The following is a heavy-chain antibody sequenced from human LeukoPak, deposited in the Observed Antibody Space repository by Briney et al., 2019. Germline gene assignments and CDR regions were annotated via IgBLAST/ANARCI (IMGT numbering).Heavy chain of an antibody. Sequence: QSGGSLRLSCAASGFTFSSYAMHWVRQAPGKGLEWVAVISYDGSNKYYADSVKGRFTISRDNSKNTLYLQMNSLRAEDTAVYYCAKGLVGAPAYFQHWGQGTLVTVSS. CDR3: AKGLVGAPAYFQH. D-gene: IGHD1-26*01. J-gene: IGHJ1*01. V-gene: IGHV3-30-3*01. CDR2: ISYDGSNK. CDR1: GFTFSSYA.